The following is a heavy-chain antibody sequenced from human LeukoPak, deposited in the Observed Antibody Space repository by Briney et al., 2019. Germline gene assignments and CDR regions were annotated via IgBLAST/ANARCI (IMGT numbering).Heavy chain of an antibody. Sequence: ASVKVSCKASEYAFTSYAIHSVRQAPGQRLEWMGWINAGNGNTEYSQEFQGRVTITRDTSASTAYMELSSLTSEDMAVYYCARDRAPKTVTYEVDAFDMWGQGTMVTVSS. V-gene: IGHV1-3*03. CDR3: ARDRAPKTVTYEVDAFDM. J-gene: IGHJ3*02. D-gene: IGHD4-17*01. CDR1: EYAFTSYA. CDR2: INAGNGNT.